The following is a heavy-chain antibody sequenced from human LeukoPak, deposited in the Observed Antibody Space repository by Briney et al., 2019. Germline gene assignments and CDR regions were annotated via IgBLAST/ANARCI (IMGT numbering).Heavy chain of an antibody. Sequence: SETLSLTCTVSGGSISSYYWSWIRQPPGKGLEWIGYIYYSGSTNYDPSLKSRVTISVDTSKNQFSLKLSSVTAADTAVYYCARGYSSSWYLDYWGQGTLVTVSS. CDR1: GGSISSYY. CDR3: ARGYSSSWYLDY. V-gene: IGHV4-59*01. J-gene: IGHJ4*02. D-gene: IGHD6-13*01. CDR2: IYYSGST.